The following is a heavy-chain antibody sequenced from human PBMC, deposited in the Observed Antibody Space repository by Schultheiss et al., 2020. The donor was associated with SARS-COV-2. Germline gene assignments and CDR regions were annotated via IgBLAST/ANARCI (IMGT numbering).Heavy chain of an antibody. Sequence: SQTLSLTCAVYGGSFSGYYWSWIRQPPGKGLEWIGEINHSGSTNYNPSLKSRVTISVDTSKNQFSLKLSSVTAADTAVYYCARDSLRDSSGYYLPYFDYWGQGTLVTVSS. CDR1: GGSFSGYY. V-gene: IGHV4-34*01. D-gene: IGHD3-22*01. J-gene: IGHJ4*02. CDR2: INHSGST. CDR3: ARDSLRDSSGYYLPYFDY.